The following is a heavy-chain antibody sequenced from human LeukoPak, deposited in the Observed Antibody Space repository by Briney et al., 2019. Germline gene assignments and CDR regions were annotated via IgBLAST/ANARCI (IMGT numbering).Heavy chain of an antibody. CDR2: IRGRGGST. CDR1: GFTFRSYG. D-gene: IGHD1-26*01. CDR3: AILVGASWDLWPYYFDY. V-gene: IGHV3-23*01. Sequence: PGGSLRLSCAASGFTFRSYGMSCVSHAPGKWLEWVSAIRGRGGSTYYADSVRGRFTISRDNSKNTLHLQLSSLRAEDTAVYYCAILVGASWDLWPYYFDYWGQGTLVTVSS. J-gene: IGHJ4*02.